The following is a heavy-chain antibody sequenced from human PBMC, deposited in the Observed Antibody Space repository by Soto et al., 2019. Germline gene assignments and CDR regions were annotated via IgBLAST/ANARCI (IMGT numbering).Heavy chain of an antibody. D-gene: IGHD3-3*01. Sequence: QVQLVQSGAEVKKPGASVKVSCKASGYTFTSYGISWVRQAPGQGLEWMGWISAYNGNTNYAQKLQGRVTMTTDTSTSTAYMELRSLRSDDTAVYYCARDTYYDFWSGHNYYGMDVWGQGTTVTVSS. V-gene: IGHV1-18*01. J-gene: IGHJ6*02. CDR3: ARDTYYDFWSGHNYYGMDV. CDR2: ISAYNGNT. CDR1: GYTFTSYG.